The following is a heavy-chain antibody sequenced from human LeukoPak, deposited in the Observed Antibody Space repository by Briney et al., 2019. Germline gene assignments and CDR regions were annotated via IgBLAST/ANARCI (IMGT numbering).Heavy chain of an antibody. D-gene: IGHD2-15*01. CDR3: ARDRGPIVVVVAATWGFDP. Sequence: ASVKVSCKASGYTFTGYYMHWVRQAPGQGLEWMGWINPNSGGTNYAQKFQGRVTMTRHTSISTAYMELSRLRSDDTAVYYCARDRGPIVVVVAATWGFDPWGQGTLVTVSS. J-gene: IGHJ5*02. V-gene: IGHV1-2*02. CDR1: GYTFTGYY. CDR2: INPNSGGT.